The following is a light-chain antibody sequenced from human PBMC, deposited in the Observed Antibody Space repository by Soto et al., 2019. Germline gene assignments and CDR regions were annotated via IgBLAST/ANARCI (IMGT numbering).Light chain of an antibody. CDR2: EVS. CDR1: SSDVGSYNR. Sequence: QSVLTQPPSVSGSPGQSVTISCTGTSSDVGSYNRVSWYQQPPGTAPKLMIYEVSNRPSGVPDRFSGSKSGNTASLTIPGLQAEDEADYYCSLYTSSSTVVFGGGTQLTVL. J-gene: IGLJ2*01. V-gene: IGLV2-18*01. CDR3: SLYTSSSTVV.